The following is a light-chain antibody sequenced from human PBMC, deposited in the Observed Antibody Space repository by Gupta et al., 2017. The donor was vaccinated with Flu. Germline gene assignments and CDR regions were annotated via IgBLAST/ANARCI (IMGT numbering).Light chain of an antibody. CDR3: QQYYSTPYT. Sequence: DIVMTQSPDSLAVSLGERAPINCKSSQSVLYSSNNKNYLAWYQQKPGQPPKLLIYWASTRESGVPDRFSGSGSGTDFTLTISSLRAEDVAVYYCQQYYSTPYTFGQGTKLEIK. CDR2: WAS. J-gene: IGKJ2*01. CDR1: QSVLYSSNNKNY. V-gene: IGKV4-1*01.